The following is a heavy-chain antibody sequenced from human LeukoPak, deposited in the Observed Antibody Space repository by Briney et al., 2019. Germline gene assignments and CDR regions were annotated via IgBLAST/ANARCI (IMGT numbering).Heavy chain of an antibody. CDR3: ARVKMYYDFWSGYTAPFDY. D-gene: IGHD3-3*01. CDR2: ISSSSSYI. CDR1: GFTFSSYS. V-gene: IGHV3-21*01. J-gene: IGHJ4*02. Sequence: GGSLRLSCAASGFTFSSYSMNWVRQAPGKGLEWVSSISSSSSYIYYADSVKGRFTISRDNAKNSLYLQMNSLRAEDTAVYYCARVKMYYDFWSGYTAPFDYWGQGTLVTVSS.